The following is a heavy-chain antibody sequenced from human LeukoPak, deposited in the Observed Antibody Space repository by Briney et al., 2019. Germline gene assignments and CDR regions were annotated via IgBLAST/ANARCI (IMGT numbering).Heavy chain of an antibody. CDR1: GGTFSSYA. D-gene: IGHD6-6*01. Sequence: GASVKVSCKASGGTFSSYAISWVRQAPGQGLEWMGGIIPIFGTANYAQKFQGRVTITADESTSTAYMELSSLRSEDTAVYYCARVVYSRSDAFDIWGQGTMVTVSS. CDR3: ARVVYSRSDAFDI. CDR2: IIPIFGTA. V-gene: IGHV1-69*13. J-gene: IGHJ3*02.